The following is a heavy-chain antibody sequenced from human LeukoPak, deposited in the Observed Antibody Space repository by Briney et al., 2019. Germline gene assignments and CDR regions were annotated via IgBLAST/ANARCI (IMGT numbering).Heavy chain of an antibody. J-gene: IGHJ4*02. V-gene: IGHV3-74*01. CDR1: AFTFSKYW. CDR2: INTDGTVT. D-gene: IGHD6-19*01. Sequence: GGSLRLSCAASAFTFSKYWMLWVRHAPGKGLESVSRINTDGTVTTYADSVKGRFTVSRDNADNTMFLQMNSVTDEDTAVYYCATKQWLAPPPDSWGQGTPVTVSS. CDR3: ATKQWLAPPPDS.